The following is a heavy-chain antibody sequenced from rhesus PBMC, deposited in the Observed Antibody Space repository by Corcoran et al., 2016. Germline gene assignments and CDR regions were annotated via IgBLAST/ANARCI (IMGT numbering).Heavy chain of an antibody. V-gene: IGHV4S10*01. CDR1: GGSISDSYR. CDR2: IYGSSKST. D-gene: IGHD6-25*01. J-gene: IGHJ4*01. Sequence: QVQLQESGPGVVKPSETLSLTCAVSGGSISDSYRWSWIRQPPGKGLEWIGYIYGSSKSTNYNPSRRRRVTISKDTAKTQFSLKLSSVTAADTAVYYCARGAAAGRPHFDYWGQGVLVTVSS. CDR3: ARGAAAGRPHFDY.